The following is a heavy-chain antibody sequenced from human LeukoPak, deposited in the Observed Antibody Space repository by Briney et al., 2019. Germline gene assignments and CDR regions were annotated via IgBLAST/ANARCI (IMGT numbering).Heavy chain of an antibody. D-gene: IGHD2-21*02. CDR1: GGSISSSSYY. Sequence: SETLSLTCTVSGGSISSSSYYWGWIRQPPGKGLEWIGSIYYSGSTYYNPSLKSRVTISVDTSKNQFSLKLSSVTAADTAVYYCARDLVVVTAICFDYWGQGTLVTVSS. CDR2: IYYSGST. J-gene: IGHJ4*02. CDR3: ARDLVVVTAICFDY. V-gene: IGHV4-39*07.